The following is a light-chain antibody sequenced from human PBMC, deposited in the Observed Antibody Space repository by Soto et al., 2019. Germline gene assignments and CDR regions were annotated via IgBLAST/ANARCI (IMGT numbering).Light chain of an antibody. Sequence: EIVLTQSPATLSLSPGERATLSCRASQSVGTSLAWYQQKPGQAPRLLIYDASNRATGIPARFSGSGSGTDFTLTISSLEPEDFAVYYFQQRSNWLTFGGGTKVEIK. CDR1: QSVGTS. CDR3: QQRSNWLT. V-gene: IGKV3-11*01. CDR2: DAS. J-gene: IGKJ4*01.